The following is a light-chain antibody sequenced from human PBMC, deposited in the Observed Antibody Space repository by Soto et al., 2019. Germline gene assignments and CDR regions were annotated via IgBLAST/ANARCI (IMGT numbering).Light chain of an antibody. J-gene: IGKJ5*01. CDR1: QIISTY. V-gene: IGKV1-39*01. Sequence: DIQITHSPSSFSASVGDRVTITCRASQIISTYLNWYQQKPGKVPKLLISDASSLQSGVPSRFSGSGSGTDFTLTISSLQPEDFATYYCQHLNSYPITFGQGTRLEIK. CDR2: DAS. CDR3: QHLNSYPIT.